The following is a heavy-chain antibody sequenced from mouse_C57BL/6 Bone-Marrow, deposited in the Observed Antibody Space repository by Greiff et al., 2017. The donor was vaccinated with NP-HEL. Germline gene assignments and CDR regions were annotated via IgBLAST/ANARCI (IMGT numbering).Heavy chain of an antibody. V-gene: IGHV1-69*01. CDR1: GYTFTSYW. J-gene: IGHJ1*03. Sequence: QVQLQQPGAELVMPGASVKLSCKASGYTFTSYWMHWVKQRPGQGLEWIGEIDPSDSYTNYNQKFKGKSTLTVDKSSSTAYMQLSSLTSEDSAVYYCARSPGGSSYGYFDVWGTGTTVTVSS. D-gene: IGHD1-1*01. CDR2: IDPSDSYT. CDR3: ARSPGGSSYGYFDV.